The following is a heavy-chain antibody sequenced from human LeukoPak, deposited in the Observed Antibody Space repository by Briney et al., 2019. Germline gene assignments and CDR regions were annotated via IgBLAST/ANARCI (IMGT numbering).Heavy chain of an antibody. Sequence: GGSLRLSCAASGFTFSRYAMHWVRQAPGKGLEYVSGISSNGGDTYYANSVKGRFTVSRDNSKYTLYLQMGSLRAEDMAVYYCARGDDVIVSTLFDYWGQGTLVTVSS. J-gene: IGHJ4*02. CDR2: ISSNGGDT. V-gene: IGHV3-64*01. D-gene: IGHD3-16*02. CDR3: ARGDDVIVSTLFDY. CDR1: GFTFSRYA.